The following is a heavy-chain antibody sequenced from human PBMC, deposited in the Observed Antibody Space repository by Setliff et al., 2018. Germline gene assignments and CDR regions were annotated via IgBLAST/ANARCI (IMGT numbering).Heavy chain of an antibody. CDR3: ARASSVAGLTTDY. CDR2: ISGSGVST. J-gene: IGHJ4*02. CDR1: EFTFSNYV. D-gene: IGHD6-19*01. V-gene: IGHV3-23*01. Sequence: PGGSLRLSCAASEFTFSNYVMTWVRQAPGKGLEWVSSISGSGVSTYYAESVKGRFTISRDNSKNTLYLQMNSLRAEDTAVYYCARASSVAGLTTDYWGQGTLVTVSS.